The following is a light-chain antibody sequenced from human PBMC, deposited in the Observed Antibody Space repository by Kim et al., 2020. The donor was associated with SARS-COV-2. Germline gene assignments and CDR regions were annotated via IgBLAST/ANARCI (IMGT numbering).Light chain of an antibody. J-gene: IGKJ4*01. V-gene: IGKV3-20*01. Sequence: PGETATPSCRASQTVISNYLAWYQQKPGQAPRLVIYGASSRATGIPDRFSGSGSGTDFTLTISRLEPEDFALYYCQQYGSSSLTFGGGTKVDIK. CDR2: GAS. CDR1: QTVISNY. CDR3: QQYGSSSLT.